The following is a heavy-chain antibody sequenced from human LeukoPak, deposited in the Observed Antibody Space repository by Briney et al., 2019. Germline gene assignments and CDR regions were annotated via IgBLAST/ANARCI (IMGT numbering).Heavy chain of an antibody. CDR1: GFTFDDYA. CDR2: ISWNSGSI. J-gene: IGHJ6*02. V-gene: IGHV3-9*01. Sequence: GGSLRLSCAASGFTFDDYAMHWVRQAPGKGLEWFSGISWNSGSIGYADSVKGRFTISRDNAKNSLYLQMNSLRAEDTALYYCAKDFKRGGYYYYYGMDVWGQGTTVTVSS. CDR3: AKDFKRGGYYYYYGMDV. D-gene: IGHD3-16*01.